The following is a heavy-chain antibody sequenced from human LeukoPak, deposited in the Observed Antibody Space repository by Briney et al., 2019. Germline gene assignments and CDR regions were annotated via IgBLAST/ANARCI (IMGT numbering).Heavy chain of an antibody. V-gene: IGHV7-4-1*02. D-gene: IGHD3-16*01. Sequence: ASVKVSCKASGYTFTSYAMNWVRQAPGQGLEWMGWINTNTGNPTYAQGFTGRFVFSLDTSVSTAYLQISSLKAEDTAVYYCARGNPPHYDYVWEPKIDYWGQGTLVTVSS. CDR2: INTNTGNP. CDR1: GYTFTSYA. CDR3: ARGNPPHYDYVWEPKIDY. J-gene: IGHJ4*02.